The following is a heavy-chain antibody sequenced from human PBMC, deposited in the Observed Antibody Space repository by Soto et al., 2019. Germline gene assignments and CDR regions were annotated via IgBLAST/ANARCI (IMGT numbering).Heavy chain of an antibody. Sequence: SETLSLAGTVSGGSIGSGGYYWSWIRQHPGKGLEWIGYIYYSGSTYYNPSLKSRVTISVDTSKNQFCVKLSSVTAADTAVYYCARAASRWYWFDPWGQGTLVTVSS. CDR2: IYYSGST. D-gene: IGHD2-15*01. CDR1: GGSIGSGGYY. V-gene: IGHV4-31*03. J-gene: IGHJ5*02. CDR3: ARAASRWYWFDP.